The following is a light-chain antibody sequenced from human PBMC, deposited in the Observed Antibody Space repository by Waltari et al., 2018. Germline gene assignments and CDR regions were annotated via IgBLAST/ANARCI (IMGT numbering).Light chain of an antibody. CDR3: SSYTNSSTWV. J-gene: IGLJ3*02. Sequence: QSALTQPASVSESPGQSVTIPCTAPSMYLGNYIHVPWYQQHPGKAPKLIIFEVYDRPSGVSDRFSASKSANTASLTISGLQAEDEADYYCSSYTNSSTWVFGGGTSLTVL. V-gene: IGLV2-14*01. CDR2: EVY. CDR1: SMYLGNYIH.